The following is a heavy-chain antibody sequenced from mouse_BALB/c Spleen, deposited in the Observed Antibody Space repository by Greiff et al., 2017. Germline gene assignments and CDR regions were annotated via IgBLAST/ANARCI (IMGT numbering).Heavy chain of an antibody. CDR1: GFSLTSYD. CDR2: IWTGGGT. CDR3: VRDRDGYDLDY. D-gene: IGHD2-2*01. J-gene: IGHJ2*01. V-gene: IGHV2-9-2*01. Sequence: VKLQESGPGLVAPSQSLSITCTVSGFSLTSYDISWIRQPPGKGLEWLGVIWTGGGTNYNSAFMSRLSISKDNSKSQVFLKMNSLQTDDTAIYYCVRDRDGYDLDYWGQGTTLTVSS.